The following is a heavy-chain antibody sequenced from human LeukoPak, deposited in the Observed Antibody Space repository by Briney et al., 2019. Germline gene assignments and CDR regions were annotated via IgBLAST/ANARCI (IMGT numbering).Heavy chain of an antibody. CDR1: QFAFSSYS. CDR3: ARDEETVAGLNGFDL. J-gene: IGHJ4*02. Sequence: PGGSLRLSCAASQFAFSSYSMNWFRQAPGKGLEWVASTTSGSKYIFYAGSVKGRFTISRDNAENSLFLQMNSLRAEDTGVYYCARDEETVAGLNGFDLWGQGTLVTVSS. V-gene: IGHV3-21*01. D-gene: IGHD6-19*01. CDR2: TTSGSKYI.